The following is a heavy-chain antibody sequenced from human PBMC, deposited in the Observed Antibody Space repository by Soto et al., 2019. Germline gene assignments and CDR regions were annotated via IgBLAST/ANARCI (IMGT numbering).Heavy chain of an antibody. V-gene: IGHV5-51*01. CDR2: IYPDDSDT. Sequence: GESLKSSCNGSGFTFTTYCIGLVLQVPGKGLEWMGVIYPDDSDTRYSPSFQGRVTISADKSNSTAYLQWSSLEASDTAVYYCARAFRSNYYAYWGQGTLVTVSS. J-gene: IGHJ4*02. CDR3: ARAFRSNYYAY. D-gene: IGHD3-3*01. CDR1: GFTFTTYC.